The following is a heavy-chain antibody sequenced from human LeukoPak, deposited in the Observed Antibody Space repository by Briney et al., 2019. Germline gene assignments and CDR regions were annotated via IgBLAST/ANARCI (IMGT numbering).Heavy chain of an antibody. CDR3: ARDSGFSGTQRGEY. D-gene: IGHD3/OR15-3a*01. CDR2: ISYDGSNK. Sequence: GGSLRLSCAASGFTFSSYGMHWVRQAPGKGLEWVAVISYDGSNKYYADSVKGRFTISRDNSKNTLYLQMNSLRAEDTAVYYCARDSGFSGTQRGEYWGQGTLVTVSS. J-gene: IGHJ4*02. CDR1: GFTFSSYG. V-gene: IGHV3-30*03.